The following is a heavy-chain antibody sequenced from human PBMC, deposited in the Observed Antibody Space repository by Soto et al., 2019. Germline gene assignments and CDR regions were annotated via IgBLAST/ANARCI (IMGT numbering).Heavy chain of an antibody. J-gene: IGHJ5*02. CDR1: GHTFTSYG. V-gene: IGHV1-18*01. CDR2: ISAYNGNT. Sequence: AASVKVSCKASGHTFTSYGISWVRQAPGQGLEWMGWISAYNGNTNYAQKLQGRVTMTTDTSTSTAYMELRSLRSDDTAVYYCASYIAAAGMVWFDPWGQGTLVTVSS. CDR3: ASYIAAAGMVWFDP. D-gene: IGHD6-13*01.